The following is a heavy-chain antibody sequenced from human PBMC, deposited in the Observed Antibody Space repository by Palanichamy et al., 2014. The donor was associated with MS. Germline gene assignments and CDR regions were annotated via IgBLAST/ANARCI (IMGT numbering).Heavy chain of an antibody. CDR1: GGSISSYY. Sequence: QVQLQQWGAGLLKPSETLSLTCTVSGGSISSYYWSWIRQPPGKGLEWIGYIYYSGSTNYNPSLKSRVTISVDTSKNQFSLKLSSVTAADTAVYYCARHLNMVRWGAFDIWGQGTMVTVSS. D-gene: IGHD3-10*01. CDR3: ARHLNMVRWGAFDI. V-gene: IGHV4-59*08. CDR2: IYYSGST. J-gene: IGHJ3*02.